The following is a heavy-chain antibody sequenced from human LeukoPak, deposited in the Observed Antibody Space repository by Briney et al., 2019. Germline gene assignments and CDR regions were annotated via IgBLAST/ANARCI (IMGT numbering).Heavy chain of an antibody. Sequence: AGGSLRLSCAASGFTFSSYAMHWVRQAPGKGLEWVAVISYDGRNKYYTDSVKGRFPISRDNSKNTLYLQMNSLRAEDTAVYYCARDGYDFWSGHPYYYMDVWGKGTTVTVSS. D-gene: IGHD3-3*01. CDR2: ISYDGRNK. CDR1: GFTFSSYA. V-gene: IGHV3-30*04. J-gene: IGHJ6*03. CDR3: ARDGYDFWSGHPYYYMDV.